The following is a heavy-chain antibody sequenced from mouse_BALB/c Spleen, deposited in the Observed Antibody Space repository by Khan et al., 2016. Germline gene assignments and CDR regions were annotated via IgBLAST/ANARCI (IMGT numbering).Heavy chain of an antibody. CDR2: IYPGDGDT. CDR3: ARDDGSSDY. D-gene: IGHD2-3*01. CDR1: GYAFSSYW. Sequence: QVQLQQSGAELVRPGSSVKISCKASGYAFSSYWMHWVKQRPGQGLEWIGQIYPGDGDTNYNGKFKGKATMTADKSSSTAYMQLSSLTSEDSAVYFDARDDGSSDYWGQGTTLTVSS. V-gene: IGHV1-80*01. J-gene: IGHJ2*01.